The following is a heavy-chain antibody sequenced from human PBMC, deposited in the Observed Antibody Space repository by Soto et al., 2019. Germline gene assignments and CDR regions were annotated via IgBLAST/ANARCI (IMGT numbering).Heavy chain of an antibody. J-gene: IGHJ6*02. V-gene: IGHV1-69*06. CDR2: IIPIFGTA. D-gene: IGHD3-9*01. Sequence: SVKVSCKASGGTFSSYAISWVRQAPGQGLEWMGGIIPIFGTANYAQKFQGRVTITADKSTSTAYMELSSLRSEDTAVYYCARVKYYDILTGYYDYYYGMDVWGQGTTVTVSS. CDR1: GGTFSSYA. CDR3: ARVKYYDILTGYYDYYYGMDV.